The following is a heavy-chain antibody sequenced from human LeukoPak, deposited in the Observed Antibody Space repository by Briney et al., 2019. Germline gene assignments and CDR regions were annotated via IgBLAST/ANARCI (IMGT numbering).Heavy chain of an antibody. J-gene: IGHJ3*02. CDR2: ISVHNGNT. CDR1: RDTLTSYG. D-gene: IGHD3-10*01. Sequence: GSVKASCKASRDTLTSYGISSVRRAPGQGLEWMGGISVHNGNTKYAQKFQGRVTITPDTSTSTAYLELRSVRSDDTAVYYCARDRRFGEEGQQNALDIWVQGTMVSVPS. V-gene: IGHV1-18*01. CDR3: ARDRRFGEEGQQNALDI.